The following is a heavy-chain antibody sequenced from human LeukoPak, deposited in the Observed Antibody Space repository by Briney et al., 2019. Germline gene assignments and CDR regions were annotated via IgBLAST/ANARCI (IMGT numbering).Heavy chain of an antibody. V-gene: IGHV3-7*02. J-gene: IGHJ4*02. CDR3: ASGRQLGY. Sequence: GGSLRLSCAASGFTFSSYDMHWVRQATGKGLEWVANLKEDGSEKYYVDSVKGRSTISRDNARNSLYLQMNSLRAEDTAVYYCASGRQLGYWGQGTLVTVSS. D-gene: IGHD6-13*01. CDR2: LKEDGSEK. CDR1: GFTFSSYD.